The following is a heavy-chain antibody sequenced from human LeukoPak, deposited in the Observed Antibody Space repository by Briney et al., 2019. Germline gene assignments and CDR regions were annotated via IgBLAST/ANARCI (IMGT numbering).Heavy chain of an antibody. CDR2: ISNSGGST. Sequence: GGSLRLSCAASGFTLSSYAMNWVRQAPGKGLEWVSVISNSGGSTYYADSVKGRSTISRDNSKNTLYLQMNSLRAEDTAVYYCAKDAAGPEYWGQGTLVTVSS. V-gene: IGHV3-23*01. CDR1: GFTLSSYA. D-gene: IGHD6-13*01. J-gene: IGHJ4*02. CDR3: AKDAAGPEY.